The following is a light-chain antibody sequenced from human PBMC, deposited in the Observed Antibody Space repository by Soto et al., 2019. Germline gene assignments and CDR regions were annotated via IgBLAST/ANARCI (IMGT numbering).Light chain of an antibody. CDR1: QSVSSSD. CDR2: GAS. Sequence: EIVLKQSPGTLSLSPGDRATLSCRASQSVSSSDLAWYQQKPGQAPRLLLYGASTRATGIPDRFSGSGSGTDFTLTISRLEPEDFAVYYCQQYGGSPLYTFGQGTKLEIK. V-gene: IGKV3-20*01. CDR3: QQYGGSPLYT. J-gene: IGKJ2*01.